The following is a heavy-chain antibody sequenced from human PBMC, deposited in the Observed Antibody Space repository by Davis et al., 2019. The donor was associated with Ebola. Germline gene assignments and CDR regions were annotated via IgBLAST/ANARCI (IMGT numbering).Heavy chain of an antibody. CDR2: INAGNGHT. CDR1: GYIFTRYT. D-gene: IGHD6-13*01. Sequence: ASVKVSCKAYGYIFTRYTIHWVRQGTGQRLEWMGWINAGNGHTEYSQKFQGRATISRDTSASTAYMELRSLRSEDTAVYYCARDIAAAGTTDYWGQGSLVTVSS. V-gene: IGHV1-3*01. J-gene: IGHJ4*02. CDR3: ARDIAAAGTTDY.